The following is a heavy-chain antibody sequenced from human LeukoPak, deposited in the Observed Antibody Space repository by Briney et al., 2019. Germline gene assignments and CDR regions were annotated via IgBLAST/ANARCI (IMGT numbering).Heavy chain of an antibody. V-gene: IGHV1-2*02. Sequence: ASVKVSCKASGYTFTGYYMHWVRQAPGQGLEWMGWINPNSGSTNYAQKFQGRVTMTRDTSISTAYMELSRLRSDDTAVYYCARDYSGPTSYYYYYMDVWGKGTTVTVSS. J-gene: IGHJ6*03. CDR3: ARDYSGPTSYYYYYMDV. D-gene: IGHD3-10*01. CDR2: INPNSGST. CDR1: GYTFTGYY.